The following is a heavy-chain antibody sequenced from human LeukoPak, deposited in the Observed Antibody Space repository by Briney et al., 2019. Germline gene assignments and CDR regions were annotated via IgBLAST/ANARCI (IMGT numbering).Heavy chain of an antibody. V-gene: IGHV3-30-3*01. CDR3: ARGGSSGLFDY. J-gene: IGHJ4*02. D-gene: IGHD6-19*01. CDR2: ISYDGSNK. CDR1: GFTFSSYA. Sequence: PGGSLRLSCAASGFTFSSYAMHWVRQAPGKGLEWVAVISYDGSNKYYADSVKGRFTISRDNSKNTLNLQMNSLRAEDTAVYYCARGGSSGLFDYWGQGTLVTVSS.